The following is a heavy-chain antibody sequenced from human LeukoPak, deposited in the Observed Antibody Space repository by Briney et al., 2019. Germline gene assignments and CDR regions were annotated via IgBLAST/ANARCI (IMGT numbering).Heavy chain of an antibody. Sequence: GESLKISCKGSGYSFTSYWIGWVRQMPGKGLEWMGLIYPGDSDTRYSPSFQGQVTISADKSISTAYLQWSSLKASDTAMYYCARPDYYDSSGYGSYFHHWGQGTLVTVSS. D-gene: IGHD3-22*01. J-gene: IGHJ1*01. CDR1: GYSFTSYW. CDR2: IYPGDSDT. CDR3: ARPDYYDSSGYGSYFHH. V-gene: IGHV5-51*01.